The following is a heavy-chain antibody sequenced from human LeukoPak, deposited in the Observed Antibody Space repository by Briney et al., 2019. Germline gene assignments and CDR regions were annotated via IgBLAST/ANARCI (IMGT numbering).Heavy chain of an antibody. J-gene: IGHJ3*02. CDR1: GFTFSSYA. CDR2: ISVDGSHT. Sequence: GSLRLSCGGSGFTFSSYAMKWVRQAPGKGLEWVSAISVDGSHTYYADSVKGRFTISRDNSKNTLSLQMNSLRAEDTAVYYCAKCYDTSGRRASDIWGQGTMVTVSS. V-gene: IGHV3-23*01. D-gene: IGHD3-22*01. CDR3: AKCYDTSGRRASDI.